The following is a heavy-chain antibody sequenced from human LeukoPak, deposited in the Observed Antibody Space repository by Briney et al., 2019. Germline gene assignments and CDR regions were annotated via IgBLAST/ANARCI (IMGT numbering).Heavy chain of an antibody. D-gene: IGHD1-26*01. CDR3: ARVPVNIWENWFDP. CDR1: GYSLSSGYY. J-gene: IGHJ5*02. V-gene: IGHV4-38-2*02. CDR2: IYHSGST. Sequence: PSETLSLTCTVSGYSLSSGYYWGWIRQPPGKGLEGIGTIYHSGSTSYKPALKSRVTITVEKAKNQVSLKLNSVTAADTAVYYCARVPVNIWENWFDPWGQGTLVTVSS.